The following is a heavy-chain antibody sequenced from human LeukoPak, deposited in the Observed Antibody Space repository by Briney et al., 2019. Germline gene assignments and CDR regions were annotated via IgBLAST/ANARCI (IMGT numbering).Heavy chain of an antibody. Sequence: ASVKVSCKASGYTFTGYYMHWVRQASGQGLEWMGWINPNSGGTNYAQKFQGRVTMTRDTSISTAYMELSRLRSDDTAVHYCAREYSSSSYNNWFDPWGQGTLVTVSS. CDR1: GYTFTGYY. CDR3: AREYSSSSYNNWFDP. D-gene: IGHD6-6*01. CDR2: INPNSGGT. J-gene: IGHJ5*02. V-gene: IGHV1-2*02.